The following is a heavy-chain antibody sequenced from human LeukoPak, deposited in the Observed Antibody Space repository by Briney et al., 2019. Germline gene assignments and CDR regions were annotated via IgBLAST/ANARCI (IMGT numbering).Heavy chain of an antibody. J-gene: IGHJ5*02. V-gene: IGHV1-2*02. D-gene: IGHD3-22*01. CDR2: INPNSGGT. CDR3: ARVDYYDSSGYYPGFDP. Sequence: ASVKVSCKASGYTFTGYYMHWVRQAPGQGLEWMGWINPNSGGTNYAQKFQGRVTMTRDTSISTAYMELSRLRSDDTAVYYCARVDYYDSSGYYPGFDPWGQGTLATVSS. CDR1: GYTFTGYY.